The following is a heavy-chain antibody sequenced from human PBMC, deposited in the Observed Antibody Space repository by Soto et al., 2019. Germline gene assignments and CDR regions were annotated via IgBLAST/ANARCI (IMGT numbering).Heavy chain of an antibody. D-gene: IGHD5-18*01. CDR2: ISYDGSNK. CDR3: AGGYSYGCSGCAFDI. J-gene: IGHJ3*02. CDR1: GFTFSSYA. Sequence: QVQLVESGGGVVQPGRSLRLSCAASGFTFSSYAMHWVRQAPGKGLEWVAVISYDGSNKYYADSVKGRFTISRDNSKNTLYLQMNSLRAEDTAVYYCAGGYSYGCSGCAFDIWGQGTMVTVSS. V-gene: IGHV3-30-3*01.